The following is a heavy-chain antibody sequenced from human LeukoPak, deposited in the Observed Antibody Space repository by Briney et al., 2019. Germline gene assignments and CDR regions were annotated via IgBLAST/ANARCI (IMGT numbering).Heavy chain of an antibody. D-gene: IGHD2-21*02. J-gene: IGHJ4*02. Sequence: GGSLRLSCVASGFTFSSYWMSWVRQAPGKGLEWVANIKQDGSEKYYVDSVKGRFTISRDNAKNSLYLQMNSLRAEDTAVYYCARANCGGDCYLFDYWGQGTLVTVSS. CDR1: GFTFSSYW. CDR3: ARANCGGDCYLFDY. CDR2: IKQDGSEK. V-gene: IGHV3-7*03.